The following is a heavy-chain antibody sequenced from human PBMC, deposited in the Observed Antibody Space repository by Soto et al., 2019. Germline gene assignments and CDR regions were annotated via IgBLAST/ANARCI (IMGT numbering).Heavy chain of an antibody. CDR1: GFTFSKYA. J-gene: IGHJ4*02. CDR2: ISGSGGST. V-gene: IGHV3-23*01. CDR3: ARRSSGWYFDY. D-gene: IGHD6-19*01. Sequence: GGSLRLSCAASGFTFSKYALTWVRQAPGKGLEWVSAISGSGGSTYYADSVKGRFTISRDNSKNTLYLQMNSLRAEDTAVYYCARRSSGWYFDYWGQGTLVTVS.